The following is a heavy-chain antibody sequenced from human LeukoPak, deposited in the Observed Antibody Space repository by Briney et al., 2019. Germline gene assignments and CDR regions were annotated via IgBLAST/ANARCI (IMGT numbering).Heavy chain of an antibody. V-gene: IGHV4-39*07. D-gene: IGHD5-24*01. Sequence: SETLSLTCIVSGGSISDNYWSWIRQPPGKGLEWIGSIYYSGSTYYNPSLKSRVTISVDTSKNQFSLKLSSVTAADTAVYYCARAQSNQMATKIWGQGTLVTVSS. J-gene: IGHJ4*02. CDR2: IYYSGST. CDR1: GGSISDNY. CDR3: ARAQSNQMATKI.